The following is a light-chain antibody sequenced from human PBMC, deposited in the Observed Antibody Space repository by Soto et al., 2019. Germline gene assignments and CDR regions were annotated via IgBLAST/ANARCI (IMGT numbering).Light chain of an antibody. CDR3: TSYAGLNIPGV. CDR1: SSDVGGHNY. V-gene: IGLV2-14*01. Sequence: QSALTQPASVSGSPGQSITISCTGSSSDVGGHNYVSWYQHHPGKAPKLMIYEVNNRPSGVSNRFSGSKSGNTASLTISGLQAEDEADYYCTSYAGLNIPGVFGGGTKVTVL. CDR2: EVN. J-gene: IGLJ3*02.